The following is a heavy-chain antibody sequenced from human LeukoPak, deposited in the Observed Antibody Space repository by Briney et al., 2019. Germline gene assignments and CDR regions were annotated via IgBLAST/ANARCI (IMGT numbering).Heavy chain of an antibody. CDR1: GGSISSGSYY. CDR3: ASLYSGSYYALDY. V-gene: IGHV4-61*02. CDR2: IYTSGST. D-gene: IGHD1-26*01. J-gene: IGHJ4*02. Sequence: PSETLSLTCTVSGGSISSGSYYWSWIRQPAWKGLEWIGRIYTSGSTNYNPSLKGRVTISVDASKNQFSLKLSSVTAADTAVYYCASLYSGSYYALDYWGQGTLVTVSS.